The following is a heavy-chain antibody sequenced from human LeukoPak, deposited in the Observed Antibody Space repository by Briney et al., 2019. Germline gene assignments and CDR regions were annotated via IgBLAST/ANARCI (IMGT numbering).Heavy chain of an antibody. D-gene: IGHD3-16*01. CDR2: ISYSGST. V-gene: IGHV4-30-2*03. CDR1: GGSISSGGHS. J-gene: IGHJ4*02. CDR3: AGYRGGVAEWY. Sequence: KPSETLSLTCTVSGGSISSGGHSWSWIRQPPGKGLEWIGIISYSGSTYYNPSLKSRATMSVDTSKNQFSLRLSSVTAADTAVYYCAGYRGGVAEWYWGQGTLVTVSS.